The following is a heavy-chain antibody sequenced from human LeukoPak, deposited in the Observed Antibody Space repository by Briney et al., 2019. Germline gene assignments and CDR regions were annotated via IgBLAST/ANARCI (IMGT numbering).Heavy chain of an antibody. V-gene: IGHV3-30*18. D-gene: IGHD1-14*01. CDR3: AKDTTTGPAEYYFDY. CDR1: GFTFSTYG. J-gene: IGHJ4*02. Sequence: GGSLRLSCAASGFTFSTYGMHWVRQAPGQGLEWVAVISDNGRNKYYGDSVKGRFTISRDNSKNMLYLQVNSLRVEDTAVYYCAKDTTTGPAEYYFDYWGQGTLVTVSS. CDR2: ISDNGRNK.